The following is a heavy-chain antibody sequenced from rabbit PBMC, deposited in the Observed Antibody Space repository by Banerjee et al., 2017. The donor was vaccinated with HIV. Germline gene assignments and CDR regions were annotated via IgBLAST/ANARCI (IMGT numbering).Heavy chain of an antibody. D-gene: IGHD4-2*01. CDR1: GFSFSSSYY. Sequence: QSLEESGGGLVQPEGSLTLTCTASGFSFSSSYYMCWVRQAPGKGLEWIACIDGVISITFYASWAKGRFTISKTSSTTVTLQMTSLTDADTATYFCARSYGGNTFGAFDPWGQGTLVTVS. CDR2: IDGVISIT. V-gene: IGHV1S40*01. CDR3: ARSYGGNTFGAFDP. J-gene: IGHJ2*01.